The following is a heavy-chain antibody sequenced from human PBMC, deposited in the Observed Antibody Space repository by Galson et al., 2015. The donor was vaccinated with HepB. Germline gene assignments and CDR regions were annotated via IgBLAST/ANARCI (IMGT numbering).Heavy chain of an antibody. V-gene: IGHV3-30*03. CDR1: GFTFSSYG. J-gene: IGHJ4*02. D-gene: IGHD6-13*01. Sequence: SLRLSCAASGFTFSSYGMHWVRQAPGKGLEWVAVISYDGSNKYYADSVKGRFTISRDNSKNTLYLQMNSLRAEDTAVYYCATNGPSSPYFDYWGQGTLVTVSS. CDR3: ATNGPSSPYFDY. CDR2: ISYDGSNK.